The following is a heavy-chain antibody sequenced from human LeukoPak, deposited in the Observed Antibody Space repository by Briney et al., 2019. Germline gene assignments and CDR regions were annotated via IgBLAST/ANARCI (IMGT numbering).Heavy chain of an antibody. CDR3: ATWGQLWPDAFDI. CDR2: FDPEDGET. D-gene: IGHD5-18*01. J-gene: IGHJ3*02. CDR1: GYTLTELS. V-gene: IGHV1-24*01. Sequence: ASVKVSCKVSGYTLTELSMHWVRQAPGKGLEWMGGFDPEDGETIYAQKFQGRVTMTEDTSTGTAYVELSSLRSEDTAVYYCATWGQLWPDAFDIWGQGTMVTVSS.